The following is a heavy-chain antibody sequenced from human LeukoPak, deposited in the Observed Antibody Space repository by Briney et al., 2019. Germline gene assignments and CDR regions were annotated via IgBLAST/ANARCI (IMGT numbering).Heavy chain of an antibody. D-gene: IGHD2-15*01. J-gene: IGHJ4*02. CDR2: LCHSAST. V-gene: IGHV4-38-2*02. Sequence: SETLSLTCTVPGYSISSGYYWAWIRQPPGQGLEWIGSLCHSASTYYNPSLKSRVPISVDTSKNQFSLKLSSVTAADTAVYYCARDRGACSGGSCYRAFDYWGQGTLATVSS. CDR1: GYSISSGYY. CDR3: ARDRGACSGGSCYRAFDY.